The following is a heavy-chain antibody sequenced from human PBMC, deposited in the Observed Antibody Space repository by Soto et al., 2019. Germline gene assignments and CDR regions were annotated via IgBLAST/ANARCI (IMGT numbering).Heavy chain of an antibody. J-gene: IGHJ4*02. CDR2: ISSSSSYI. CDR3: ALMGWRSRHVDY. V-gene: IGHV3-21*01. D-gene: IGHD2-8*01. Sequence: EVQLVESGGGLVKPGGSLRLSCAASGFTFSSYSMNWVRQAPGKGLEWVSSISSSSSYIYYADSVKGRFTISRDNSKNTLYLQMNSLRAEDTAMYYCALMGWRSRHVDYWGQGTLVTVSS. CDR1: GFTFSSYS.